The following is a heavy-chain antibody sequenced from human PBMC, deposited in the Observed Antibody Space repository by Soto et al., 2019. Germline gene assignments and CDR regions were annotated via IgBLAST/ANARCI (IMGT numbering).Heavy chain of an antibody. V-gene: IGHV3-23*01. J-gene: IGHJ4*02. D-gene: IGHD6-13*01. CDR3: AKDVGPGYSSSCYDD. CDR1: GFTFSSYA. Sequence: SLRLSCAASGFTFSSYAMSWVRQAPGKGLEWVSAISGSGGSTYYADSVKGRFTISRDNSKNTLYLQMNSLRAEDTAVYYCAKDVGPGYSSSCYDDWGQGTLVTVSS. CDR2: ISGSGGST.